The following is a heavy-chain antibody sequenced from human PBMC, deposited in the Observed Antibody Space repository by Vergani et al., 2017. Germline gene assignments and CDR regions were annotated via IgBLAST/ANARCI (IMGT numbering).Heavy chain of an antibody. CDR2: INTNTGTP. CDR3: AGSIAVAGTDAFDI. J-gene: IGHJ3*02. D-gene: IGHD6-19*01. CDR1: GYTFTSYA. V-gene: IGHV7-4-1*02. Sequence: QVQLVQSGSELKKTGASVKVSCKASGYTFTSYAMNWVRQAPGQGLEWMGWINTNTGTPTYAQGFTGRFVFSLDTSVSTAYLQISSLKAEDTAVYYCAGSIAVAGTDAFDIWGQGTMVTVSS.